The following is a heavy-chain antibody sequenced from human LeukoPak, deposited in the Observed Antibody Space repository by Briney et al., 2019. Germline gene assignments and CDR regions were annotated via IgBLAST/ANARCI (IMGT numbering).Heavy chain of an antibody. CDR3: ARGPATTVTKDFDY. CDR1: GFTFSSYW. D-gene: IGHD4-17*01. CDR2: INTDGSST. J-gene: IGHJ4*02. Sequence: GGSLRLSCAASGFTFSSYWMHWVRHAPGKGLVWVSRINTDGSSTSYADSVKGRFTISRDNAKNTLYLQMNSLRAEDTAVYYCARGPATTVTKDFDYWGQGTLVTVSS. V-gene: IGHV3-74*01.